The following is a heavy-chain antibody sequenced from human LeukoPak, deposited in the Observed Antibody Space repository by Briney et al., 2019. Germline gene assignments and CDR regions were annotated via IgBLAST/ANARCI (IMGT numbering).Heavy chain of an antibody. CDR2: IFSGGST. V-gene: IGHV3-53*01. Sequence: GGSLRLSCAASGFTLSSYAMNWVRQAPGKGLEWVSVIFSGGSTYYADSVKGRFTISRDKSNNTLYLQMNSLRAEDTAVYYCARGPGKASFDYWGQGTLVTVSS. CDR3: ARGPGKASFDY. D-gene: IGHD3-10*01. CDR1: GFTLSSYA. J-gene: IGHJ4*02.